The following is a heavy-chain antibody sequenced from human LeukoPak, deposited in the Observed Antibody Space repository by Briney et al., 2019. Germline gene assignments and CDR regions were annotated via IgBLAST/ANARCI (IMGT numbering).Heavy chain of an antibody. CDR3: ARTSINPQWLASTNWFDH. D-gene: IGHD6-19*01. CDR1: GCTFTRYY. J-gene: IGHJ5*02. Sequence: GASVKVSYKASGCTFTRYYMQWVRQAPGQGLEGMGRINPYSGGPNYAHKFQGWITITRDTSISTAYMALSRLTSDDTAVYYCARTSINPQWLASTNWFDHWGQGTLVTVSS. CDR2: INPYSGGP. V-gene: IGHV1-2*04.